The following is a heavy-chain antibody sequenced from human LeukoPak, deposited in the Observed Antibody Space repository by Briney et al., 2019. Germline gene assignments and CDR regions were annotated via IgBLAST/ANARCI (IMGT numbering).Heavy chain of an antibody. CDR1: GFTLSTYG. Sequence: GSLRLSCAASGFTLSTYGMHLVRQAPGKGLEWVAFIPYDGSNKYYADSVKGRFTISRDISKNALYLQMNSLRAEDTAVYYCSPLAYCGGDCYLWGQRTLVTVSS. CDR2: IPYDGSNK. D-gene: IGHD2-21*02. CDR3: SPLAYCGGDCYL. V-gene: IGHV3-30*02. J-gene: IGHJ4*02.